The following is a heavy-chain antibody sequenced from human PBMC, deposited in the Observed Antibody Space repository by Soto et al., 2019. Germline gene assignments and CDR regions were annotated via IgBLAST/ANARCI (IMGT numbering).Heavy chain of an antibody. CDR3: ARQSGYSSDWYLYYFDY. CDR1: GYSFTSYW. Sequence: GESLKISCKGSGYSFTSYWISWVRQMPGKGLEWMGRIDPSDSYTNYSPSFQGHVTISADKSISTAYLQWSSLKASDTAMYYCARQSGYSSDWYLYYFDYWGQGTLVTVSS. V-gene: IGHV5-10-1*01. D-gene: IGHD6-19*01. J-gene: IGHJ4*02. CDR2: IDPSDSYT.